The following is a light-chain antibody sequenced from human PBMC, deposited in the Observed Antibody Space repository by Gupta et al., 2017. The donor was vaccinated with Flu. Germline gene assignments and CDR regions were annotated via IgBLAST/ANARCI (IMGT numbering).Light chain of an antibody. CDR3: QNYYSAPWT. J-gene: IGKJ1*01. CDR2: AAS. CDR1: QGIRDY. V-gene: IGKV1-27*01. Sequence: PSSLSASVGDRVTISCRASQGIRDYLAWYQQRPGKVPKLLIYAASSLQSGVPSRFSGSGSGTDFTLTISNLQPEDVATYYCQNYYSAPWTFGQGTKVQIK.